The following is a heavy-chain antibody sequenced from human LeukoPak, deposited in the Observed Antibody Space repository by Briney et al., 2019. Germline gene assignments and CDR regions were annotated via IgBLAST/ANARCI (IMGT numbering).Heavy chain of an antibody. D-gene: IGHD4-17*01. CDR3: AKDLELYLASLGRPGGDLADAFDI. CDR2: INPDASTT. Sequence: PGGSLRLSCAASEFTFSAYWVHWVRQAPGKGLVWVSLINPDASTTVYADSVKGRFTISRDNAKNTLYLQMNSLRAEDTAVYYCAKDLELYLASLGRPGGDLADAFDIWGQGTMVTVSS. J-gene: IGHJ3*02. V-gene: IGHV3-74*01. CDR1: EFTFSAYW.